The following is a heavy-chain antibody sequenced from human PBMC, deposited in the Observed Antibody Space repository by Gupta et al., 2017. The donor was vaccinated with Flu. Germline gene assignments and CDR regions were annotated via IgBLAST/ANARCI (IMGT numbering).Heavy chain of an antibody. D-gene: IGHD4-17*01. J-gene: IGHJ4*02. CDR1: GFTFSSYG. V-gene: IGHV3-33*01. Sequence: VQLVESGGGVVQPGRSLRLSCAASGFTFSSYGMHWVRQAPGKGLEWVAVIWYDGSNKYYADSVKGRFTISRDNSKNTLYLQMNSLRAEDTAVYYCARDLLRYTVTTGGYFDYWGQGTLVTVSS. CDR3: ARDLLRYTVTTGGYFDY. CDR2: IWYDGSNK.